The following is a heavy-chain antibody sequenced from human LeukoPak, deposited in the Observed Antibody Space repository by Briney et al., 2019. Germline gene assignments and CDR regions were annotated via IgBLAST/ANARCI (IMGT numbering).Heavy chain of an antibody. CDR2: IYTSGSA. CDR3: TRDTGTTGEVKFDP. V-gene: IGHV4-4*07. Sequence: SETLSLTCTVSGGSISSYYWSWIRQPAGKGLEWIGRIYTSGSANYNPSLKSRVTMSVDTSKNQFSLNLMSVTAADTAVYYCTRDTGTTGEVKFDPWGQGTLVTVSS. CDR1: GGSISSYY. J-gene: IGHJ5*02. D-gene: IGHD4-17*01.